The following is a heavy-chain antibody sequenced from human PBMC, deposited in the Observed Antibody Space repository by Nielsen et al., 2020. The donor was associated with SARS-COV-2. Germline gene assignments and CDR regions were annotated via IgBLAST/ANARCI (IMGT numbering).Heavy chain of an antibody. Sequence: SETLSLTCAVSGGSVSSNDWWSWVRQPPGQGLEWIGEIYHSGTTNYDPPLKSRVTISVDKSKNQFSLKLTSVTAADTAIYYCARGHTVVVPSPVLGLGPFYYSYSMDVWGKGTTVTVSS. V-gene: IGHV4-4*02. CDR1: GGSVSSNDW. J-gene: IGHJ6*03. CDR2: IYHSGTT. D-gene: IGHD2-21*01. CDR3: ARGHTVVVPSPVLGLGPFYYSYSMDV.